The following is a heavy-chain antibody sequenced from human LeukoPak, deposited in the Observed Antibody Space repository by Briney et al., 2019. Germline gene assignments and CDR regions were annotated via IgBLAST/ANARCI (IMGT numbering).Heavy chain of an antibody. Sequence: ASVKASCKASGYTFTSYGISWVRQAPGQRLEWMGWISAYNGNTNYAQKLQGRVTMTTDTSTSTAYMELRSLRSDDTAVYYCARDNYYDSSGYLDPFDYWGQGTLVTVSS. V-gene: IGHV1-18*01. CDR3: ARDNYYDSSGYLDPFDY. J-gene: IGHJ4*02. CDR2: ISAYNGNT. D-gene: IGHD3-22*01. CDR1: GYTFTSYG.